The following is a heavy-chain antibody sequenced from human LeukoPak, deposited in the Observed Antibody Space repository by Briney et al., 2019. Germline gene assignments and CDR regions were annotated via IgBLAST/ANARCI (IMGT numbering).Heavy chain of an antibody. D-gene: IGHD3-10*01. J-gene: IGHJ4*02. CDR2: IYTSGST. CDR3: ARVGYYGVVRIFDY. V-gene: IGHV4-61*02. Sequence: PSQTLSLTCTVSGGSISSGSYYWSWIRQPAGKGLVWIGRIYTSGSTNYNPSHKSRVTISVDTSKNQFSLKLSSVTAADTAVYYCARVGYYGVVRIFDYWGQGTLVTVSS. CDR1: GGSISSGSYY.